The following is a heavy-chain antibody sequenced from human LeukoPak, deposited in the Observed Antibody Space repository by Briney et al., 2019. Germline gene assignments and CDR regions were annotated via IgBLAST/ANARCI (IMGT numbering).Heavy chain of an antibody. D-gene: IGHD5-12*01. CDR2: IRYSGGDT. Sequence: PGGSLRLSCAASGFTFTSYAMSWVRQAPGKGLEWVSTIRYSGGDTYYADSVKGRFTISRDNSKNTLFLRLNSLTAEDTAVYFCAKGYSGYGTYYFDYWGQGTLVTVSS. V-gene: IGHV3-23*01. CDR3: AKGYSGYGTYYFDY. J-gene: IGHJ4*02. CDR1: GFTFTSYA.